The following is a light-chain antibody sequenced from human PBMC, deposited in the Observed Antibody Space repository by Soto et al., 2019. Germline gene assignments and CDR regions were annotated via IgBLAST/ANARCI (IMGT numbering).Light chain of an antibody. J-gene: IGKJ1*01. CDR2: LGS. V-gene: IGKV2-28*01. Sequence: ENMMTQSPLSLPVPPGEPASVPCRSSQSLLHSNGFNYLDWYLQKPGQSPQLLIYLGSTRASGVPDRFSGSGSGTDFTLKISRVEAEDVGVYYCMQALQTGWTFGQGTKVDIK. CDR1: QSLLHSNGFNY. CDR3: MQALQTGWT.